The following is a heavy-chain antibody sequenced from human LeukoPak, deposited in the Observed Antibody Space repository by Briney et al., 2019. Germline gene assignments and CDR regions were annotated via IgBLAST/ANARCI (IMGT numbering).Heavy chain of an antibody. CDR3: ASVFRQQLGTYFDY. CDR1: GYTFTGHY. J-gene: IGHJ4*02. CDR2: ILPNSGDT. Sequence: ASVKVSCKASGYTFTGHYLHWLRQAPGQGLEWMGWILPNSGDTNYAQKFQGRVTMTRDTSINTAYMDLSGLRSDDTAIYYCASVFRQQLGTYFDYWGQGTLVAVSS. D-gene: IGHD6-13*01. V-gene: IGHV1-2*02.